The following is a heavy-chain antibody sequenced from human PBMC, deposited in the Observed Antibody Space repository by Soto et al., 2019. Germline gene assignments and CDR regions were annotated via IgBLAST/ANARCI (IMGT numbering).Heavy chain of an antibody. CDR2: IYPGDSNT. CDR3: ARRSCRGDNCYEAASYVDY. Sequence: GESLKISCRVSGYSFTNYWIAWVRQMPGKGLEWMGIIYPGDSNTRYSPSFQGQVTISADKSISTAYLKWSSLQASDTAMYYCARRSCRGDNCYEAASYVDYWGQGTLVTVSS. CDR1: GYSFTNYW. V-gene: IGHV5-51*01. D-gene: IGHD2-15*01. J-gene: IGHJ4*02.